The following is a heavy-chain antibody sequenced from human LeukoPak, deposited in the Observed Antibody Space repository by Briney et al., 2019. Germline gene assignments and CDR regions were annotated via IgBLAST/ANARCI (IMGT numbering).Heavy chain of an antibody. Sequence: GRSLRLSCAASGFTFSSYAMHWVRQAPGKGLEWVAVISYDGSNKYYADSVKGRFTISRDNSKNTLYLQMNSLRAEDTAVYYCARDGPGGGMDVWGQGTTVTVPS. CDR2: ISYDGSNK. CDR3: ARDGPGGGMDV. CDR1: GFTFSSYA. J-gene: IGHJ6*02. V-gene: IGHV3-30-3*01. D-gene: IGHD1-1*01.